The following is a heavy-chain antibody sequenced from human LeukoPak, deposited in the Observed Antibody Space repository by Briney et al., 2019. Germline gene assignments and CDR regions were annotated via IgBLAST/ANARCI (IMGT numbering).Heavy chain of an antibody. J-gene: IGHJ4*02. CDR1: GFTFSSYG. D-gene: IGHD3-9*01. Sequence: GGSLRLSCAASGFTFSSYGMHWVRQAPGEGLEWVAVIWYDGSNKYYADSVKGRFTISRDNSKNTLYLQMNSLRAEDTAVYYCARDTTGYHYYFDYWGQGTLVTVSS. CDR2: IWYDGSNK. V-gene: IGHV3-33*01. CDR3: ARDTTGYHYYFDY.